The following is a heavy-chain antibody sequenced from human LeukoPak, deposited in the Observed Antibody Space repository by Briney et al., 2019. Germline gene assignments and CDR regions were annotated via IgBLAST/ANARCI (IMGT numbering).Heavy chain of an antibody. CDR2: IYSSGST. Sequence: GGSLRLSCAASGFTVSSNYMSWVRQAPGKGLEWVSVIYSSGSTYYADSVKGRFTISRDNSKNTLYLQMNSLRAEDTAVYYCARDNSRRHFDYWGQGTLVTVSS. J-gene: IGHJ4*02. V-gene: IGHV3-53*01. CDR1: GFTVSSNY. CDR3: ARDNSRRHFDY. D-gene: IGHD1-1*01.